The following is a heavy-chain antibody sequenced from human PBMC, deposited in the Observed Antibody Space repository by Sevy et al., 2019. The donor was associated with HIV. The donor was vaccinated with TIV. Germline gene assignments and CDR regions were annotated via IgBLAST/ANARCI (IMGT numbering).Heavy chain of an antibody. CDR3: ARDKEELTGDMGGFDY. J-gene: IGHJ4*02. D-gene: IGHD7-27*01. CDR1: GFTFSSYS. CDR2: ISSSSSTI. V-gene: IGHV3-48*01. Sequence: GGSLRLSCAASGFTFSSYSMNWVRQAPGKGLEWVSYISSSSSTIYYADSVKGRFTISRDKAKNSLYLQMNSLRVEDTAVYYCARDKEELTGDMGGFDYWGQGTLVTVSS.